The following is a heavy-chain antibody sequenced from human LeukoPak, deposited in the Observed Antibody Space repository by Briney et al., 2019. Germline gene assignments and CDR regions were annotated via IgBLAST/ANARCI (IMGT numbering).Heavy chain of an antibody. J-gene: IGHJ3*02. CDR3: ARPYPYAFDI. V-gene: IGHV3-9*01. Sequence: GGSLRLSCAASGFTFSDYYMSWIRQAPGKGLEWVSGISWNSGSIGYADSVNGRFTISRDNAKNSLYLQMNSLRAEDTAVYYCARPYPYAFDIWGQGTMVTVSS. CDR1: GFTFSDYY. CDR2: ISWNSGSI.